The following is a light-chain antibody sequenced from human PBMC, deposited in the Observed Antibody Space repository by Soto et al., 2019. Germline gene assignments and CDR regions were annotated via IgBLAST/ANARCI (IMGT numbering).Light chain of an antibody. V-gene: IGKV3-15*01. Sequence: EIVMTQSPATLSVAPGERATLSCRASQSVSSNLAWYQQKPGQAPRLLMYGASTRATGIPDRFSGSGSGTEFTLIISSLQSEDFAVYYCQQYNSWPSFGGGTKVEIK. CDR1: QSVSSN. CDR2: GAS. J-gene: IGKJ4*01. CDR3: QQYNSWPS.